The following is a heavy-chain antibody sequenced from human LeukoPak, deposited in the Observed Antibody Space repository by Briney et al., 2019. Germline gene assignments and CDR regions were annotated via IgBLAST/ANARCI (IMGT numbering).Heavy chain of an antibody. D-gene: IGHD6-13*01. Sequence: TEKVPYKASVGTFSSYAISWVRQAPAQGREWMGGDIPIFGTANYAQKFQGRVTISTDESTSTAYMELSSLRSEDTAVYYCASSRRGSSWYSGGDYMDVWGKGTTVTVSS. V-gene: IGHV1-69*05. J-gene: IGHJ6*03. CDR3: ASSRRGSSWYSGGDYMDV. CDR2: DIPIFGTA. CDR1: VGTFSSYA.